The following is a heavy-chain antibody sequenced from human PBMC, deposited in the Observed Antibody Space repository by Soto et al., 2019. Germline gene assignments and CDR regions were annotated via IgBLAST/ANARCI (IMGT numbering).Heavy chain of an antibody. J-gene: IGHJ4*02. Sequence: PGEYLKISCKGSGYSFAGYWITWVRQKPGKGLEWMGRIDPSDSQTYYSPSFRGHVTISVTKSNTTVFLQWSSLRASDTAMYYCARQRYDSDTGPNFQYYFDSWGQGTPVTVSS. CDR3: ARQRYDSDTGPNFQYYFDS. CDR2: IDPSDSQT. V-gene: IGHV5-10-1*01. CDR1: GYSFAGYW. D-gene: IGHD3-22*01.